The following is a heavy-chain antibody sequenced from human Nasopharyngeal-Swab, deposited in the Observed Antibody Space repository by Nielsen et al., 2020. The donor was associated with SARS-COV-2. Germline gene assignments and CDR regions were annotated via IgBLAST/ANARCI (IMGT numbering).Heavy chain of an antibody. CDR2: ISGDGSST. CDR1: GFTFSSFW. J-gene: IGHJ4*02. CDR3: ARGSGPHGSWDY. V-gene: IGHV3-74*01. Sequence: GESLKISCVASGFTFSSFWMHWVRQVPGKGLVWLSRISGDGSSTSYADSVKGRLTISRDNAKNTLYLQINTLTGEDTAVYHCARGSGPHGSWDYWGQGTLVTVSS. D-gene: IGHD1-26*01.